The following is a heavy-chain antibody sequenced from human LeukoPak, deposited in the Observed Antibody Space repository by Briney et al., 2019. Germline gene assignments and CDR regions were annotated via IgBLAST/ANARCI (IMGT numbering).Heavy chain of an antibody. J-gene: IGHJ4*02. Sequence: GGSLRLSCAASGFTFSSYAISWVRQAPGKGLEWDSAISGSGGSTYYADSVKGRFTISRDNSKNTLYLQMNSLRAEDTAVYYCAKSHYDILTGYYTVYFDYWGQGTLVTVSS. D-gene: IGHD3-9*01. CDR1: GFTFSSYA. CDR2: ISGSGGST. CDR3: AKSHYDILTGYYTVYFDY. V-gene: IGHV3-23*01.